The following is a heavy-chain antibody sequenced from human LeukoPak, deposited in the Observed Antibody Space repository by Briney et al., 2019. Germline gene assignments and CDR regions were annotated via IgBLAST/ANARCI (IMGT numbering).Heavy chain of an antibody. V-gene: IGHV4-59*08. J-gene: IGHJ3*02. CDR1: GGSISSYY. CDR2: IYYSGST. CDR3: ARGLGYGSGSYYLGFDM. D-gene: IGHD3-10*01. Sequence: NPSETLSLTCTVSGGSISSYYWSWIRQPPGKGLEWIGYIYYSGSTNYNPSLKSRVTISVDTSKNQFSLKLSSVSAADTAVYYCARGLGYGSGSYYLGFDMWGQGTMVTVSS.